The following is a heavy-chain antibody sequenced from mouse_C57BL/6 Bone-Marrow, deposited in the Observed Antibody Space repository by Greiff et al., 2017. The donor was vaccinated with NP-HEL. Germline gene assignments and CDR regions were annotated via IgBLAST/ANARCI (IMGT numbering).Heavy chain of an antibody. Sequence: QVQLQQSGAELVRPGSSVKLSCKASGYTFTSYWMDWVKQRPGQGLEWIGNICPSDSETHYNQKFKDKATLTVDKSSSTAYMQLSSLTSEDSAVYYCARAAQATYYFDYWGQGTTLTVSS. CDR1: GYTFTSYW. CDR2: ICPSDSET. J-gene: IGHJ2*01. CDR3: ARAAQATYYFDY. D-gene: IGHD3-2*02. V-gene: IGHV1-61*01.